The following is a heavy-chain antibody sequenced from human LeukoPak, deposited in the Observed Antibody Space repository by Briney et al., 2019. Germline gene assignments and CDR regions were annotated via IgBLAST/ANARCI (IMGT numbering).Heavy chain of an antibody. CDR2: INPNSGGT. Sequence: AASVKVSCKASGYTFTGYYMHWVRQAPGQGLEWVGWINPNSGGTNYAQKFQGRVTMTRDTSISTAYMELSRLRSDDTAVYYCTTDYDFWSGYSESLVDAFDIWGQGTMVTVSS. D-gene: IGHD3-3*01. CDR3: TTDYDFWSGYSESLVDAFDI. CDR1: GYTFTGYY. V-gene: IGHV1-2*02. J-gene: IGHJ3*02.